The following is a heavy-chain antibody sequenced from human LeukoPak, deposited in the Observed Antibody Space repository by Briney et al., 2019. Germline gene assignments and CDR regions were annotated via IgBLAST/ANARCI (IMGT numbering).Heavy chain of an antibody. Sequence: GGSLRLSCAASGFTFSSHWMHWVRQVPGRGPVWVSRINLDGSNTIYAGSVKGRFTISRDNAKNTLHLQMSSLRAEDTALYYCARDRTDDVGRNYHPMFDLWGQGTMVTVSS. J-gene: IGHJ3*01. D-gene: IGHD3-10*01. CDR3: ARDRTDDVGRNYHPMFDL. CDR2: INLDGSNT. CDR1: GFTFSSHW. V-gene: IGHV3-74*01.